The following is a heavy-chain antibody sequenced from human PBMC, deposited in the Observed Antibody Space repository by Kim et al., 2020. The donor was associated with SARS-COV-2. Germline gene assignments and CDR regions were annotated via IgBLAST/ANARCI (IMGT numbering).Heavy chain of an antibody. D-gene: IGHD6-13*01. V-gene: IGHV1-3*01. CDR1: GYTFTSYA. J-gene: IGHJ4*02. CDR3: ARDPLHSSSWYPFDY. Sequence: ASVKVSCKASGYTFTSYAMHWVRQAPGQRLEWMGWINAGNGNTKYSQKFQGRVTITRDTSASTAYMELSSLRSEDTAVYYCARDPLHSSSWYPFDYWGQGTLVTVSS. CDR2: INAGNGNT.